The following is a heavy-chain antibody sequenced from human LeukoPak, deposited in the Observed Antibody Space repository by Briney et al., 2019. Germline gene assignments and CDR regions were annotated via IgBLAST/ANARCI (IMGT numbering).Heavy chain of an antibody. J-gene: IGHJ5*02. CDR3: ARVVLLWFGESAPNWFDP. D-gene: IGHD3-10*01. CDR1: GFTVSSNY. Sequence: GGSLRLSCAASGFTVSSNYMSWARQAPGKGLEWVSVIYSGGSTYYADSVKGRFTISRDNSKNTLYLQMNSLRAEDTAVYYCARVVLLWFGESAPNWFDPWGQATLVTVSS. CDR2: IYSGGST. V-gene: IGHV3-53*01.